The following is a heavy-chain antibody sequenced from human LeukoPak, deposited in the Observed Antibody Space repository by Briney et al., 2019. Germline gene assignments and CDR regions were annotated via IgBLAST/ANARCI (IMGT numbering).Heavy chain of an antibody. CDR2: INPSGGST. CDR1: GYTFTSYY. Sequence: ASVKVSCTASGYTFTSYYMHWVRQAPGQGLEWMGTINPSGGSTSYAQKFQSRVTMTRDTSTSTVYMELSSLRSEDTAVYYCARRGAYYYDSSGYSNFDYWGQGTLVTVSS. J-gene: IGHJ4*02. CDR3: ARRGAYYYDSSGYSNFDY. D-gene: IGHD3-22*01. V-gene: IGHV1-46*01.